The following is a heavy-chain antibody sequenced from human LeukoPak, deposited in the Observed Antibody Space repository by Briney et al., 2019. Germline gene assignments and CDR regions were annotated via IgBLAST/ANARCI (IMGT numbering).Heavy chain of an antibody. D-gene: IGHD1-26*01. CDR2: IRYDGSNK. CDR3: AKEYSGSYFLDYFDY. CDR1: GFTFSSYG. Sequence: GGSLRLSCAASGFTFSSYGMHWVRQAPGKGLDCVAFIRYDGSNKYYADSVKGRFTISRDNSKNTLYLQMNSLRAEDTAVYYCAKEYSGSYFLDYFDYWSQGTLITVSS. J-gene: IGHJ4*02. V-gene: IGHV3-30*02.